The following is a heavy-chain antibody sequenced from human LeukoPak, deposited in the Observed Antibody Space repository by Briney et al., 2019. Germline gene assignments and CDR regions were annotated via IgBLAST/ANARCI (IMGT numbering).Heavy chain of an antibody. V-gene: IGHV3-23*01. CDR1: GFTFSIYA. CDR2: ISGSGGST. D-gene: IGHD6-6*01. CDR3: ARDSSSQTVYYYYMDV. Sequence: GGSLRLSCAASGFTFSIYAMSWVRQAPGKGLEWVSGISGSGGSTYYADSVKGRFTISRDNSKNTLYLQMNSLRAEDTAVYYCARDSSSQTVYYYYMDVWGKGTTVTVSS. J-gene: IGHJ6*03.